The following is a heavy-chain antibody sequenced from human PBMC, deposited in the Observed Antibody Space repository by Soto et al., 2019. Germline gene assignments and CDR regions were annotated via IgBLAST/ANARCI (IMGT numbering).Heavy chain of an antibody. Sequence: GGSLRLSXAASGFTFSNAWMSWVRQAPGKGLEWVGRIKSKTDGGTTDYAAPVKGRFTISRDDSKNTLYLQMNSLKTEDTAVYYCTASLRLLLWFGELPEPDYWGQGTLVTVSS. CDR2: IKSKTDGGTT. V-gene: IGHV3-15*01. D-gene: IGHD3-10*01. CDR3: TASLRLLLWFGELPEPDY. CDR1: GFTFSNAW. J-gene: IGHJ4*02.